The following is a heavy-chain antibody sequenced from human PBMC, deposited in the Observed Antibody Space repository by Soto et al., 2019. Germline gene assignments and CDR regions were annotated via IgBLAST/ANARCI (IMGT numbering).Heavy chain of an antibody. CDR2: ISIESGNR. J-gene: IGHJ5*02. CDR1: GYTFSSYG. Sequence: ASVKVSCKASGYTFSSYGISWVRQAPGQGLEWMGWISIESGNRNLAQKFQGRVSLTTEKSTRTAYMEMRSLRPDDTAVYYCARDQVEVPGADHWFDPWGQGNQVTVSS. CDR3: ARDQVEVPGADHWFDP. V-gene: IGHV1-18*04.